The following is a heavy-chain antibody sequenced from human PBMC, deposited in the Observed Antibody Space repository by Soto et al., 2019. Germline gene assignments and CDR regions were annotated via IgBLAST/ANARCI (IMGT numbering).Heavy chain of an antibody. D-gene: IGHD3-10*02. CDR3: ASLFGRYNWFDP. V-gene: IGHV4-34*01. CDR2: INHSGST. CDR1: GGSFSGYY. J-gene: IGHJ5*02. Sequence: ETLSLTCAVYGGSFSGYYWSWIRQPPGKGLEWIGEINHSGSTNYNPSLKSRVTISVDTSKNQFSLKLSSVTAADTAVYYCASLFGRYNWFDPWGQGTLVNVFS.